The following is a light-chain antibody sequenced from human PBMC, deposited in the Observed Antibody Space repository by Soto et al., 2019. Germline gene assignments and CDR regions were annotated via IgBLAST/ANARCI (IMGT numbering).Light chain of an antibody. CDR2: TND. V-gene: IGLV1-44*01. J-gene: IGLJ1*01. Sequence: QAVLTQPPSASGTPGQRVTISCSGSSTNIGSNSVNWYQQLPGTAPKLLIYTNDQRPSGVPDRFSGSKSGTSASLAISGLQSDDEADYYCAAWDDSLNGFVFGPGTKVTVL. CDR1: STNIGSNS. CDR3: AAWDDSLNGFV.